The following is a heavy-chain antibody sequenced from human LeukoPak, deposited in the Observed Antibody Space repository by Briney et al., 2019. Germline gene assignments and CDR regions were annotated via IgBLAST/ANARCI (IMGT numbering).Heavy chain of an antibody. CDR1: GFAFGSYG. J-gene: IGHJ6*03. D-gene: IGHD2-15*01. Sequence: PGGSLRLSCAASGFAFGSYGLHWVRQAPGKGLEWVAIIWYDGSNKHYADSVKGRFTISRDNSKNTLYLQMNSLRVEDTAVYYCARDGRGGRGYFYYYMDVWGKGTTVTVSS. CDR3: ARDGRGGRGYFYYYMDV. CDR2: IWYDGSNK. V-gene: IGHV3-33*01.